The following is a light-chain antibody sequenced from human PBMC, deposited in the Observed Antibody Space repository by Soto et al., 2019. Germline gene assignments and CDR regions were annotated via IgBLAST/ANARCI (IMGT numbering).Light chain of an antibody. CDR3: QQYGSSPWT. CDR2: GAS. V-gene: IGKV3-20*01. CDR1: QSVSSSY. J-gene: IGKJ1*01. Sequence: VLTQSPGTLSLSPGERATLSCRASQSVSSSYLAWYQQKPGQAPRLLIYGASSRATGIPDRFSGSGSGTDFTLTTSRLEPEDFAVYYCQQYGSSPWTFGQGTKVDIK.